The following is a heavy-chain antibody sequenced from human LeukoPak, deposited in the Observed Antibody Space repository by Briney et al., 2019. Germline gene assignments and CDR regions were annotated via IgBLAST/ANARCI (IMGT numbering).Heavy chain of an antibody. CDR3: AREHDMVRGASYGMDV. CDR2: INPNSGGT. V-gene: IGHV1-2*02. Sequence: ASVKVSCKASGYTFTGYYMHWVRQAPGQGLEWMGWINPNSGGTNYAQKFQGRVTMTRDTSISTAYMELSRLRSDDTAVYYCAREHDMVRGASYGMDVWGQGTTVTVSS. J-gene: IGHJ6*02. D-gene: IGHD3-10*01. CDR1: GYTFTGYY.